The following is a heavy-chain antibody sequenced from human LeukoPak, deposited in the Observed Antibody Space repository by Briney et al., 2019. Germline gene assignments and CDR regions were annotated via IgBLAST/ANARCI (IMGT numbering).Heavy chain of an antibody. J-gene: IGHJ4*02. V-gene: IGHV3-33*01. CDR3: ARDQGGAQLDY. CDR1: GFTFSSYG. CDR2: IWYDGSNK. D-gene: IGHD1-26*01. Sequence: GGSLRLSCAASGFTFSSYGMHWVRQAPGKGLEWVAVIWYDGSNKYYADSVKGRFTISRDNSKNTLYLQMNSLRAEDTAVYYCARDQGGAQLDYWGQGTLVTVSS.